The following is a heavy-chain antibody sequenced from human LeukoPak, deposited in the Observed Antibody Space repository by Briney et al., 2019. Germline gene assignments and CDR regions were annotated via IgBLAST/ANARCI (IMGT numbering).Heavy chain of an antibody. CDR2: INSGGTNI. CDR1: GFRSSDYF. CDR3: ATSRVFDY. J-gene: IGHJ4*01. V-gene: IGHV3-11*04. Sequence: GSLRLSCEASGFRSSDYFMNWIRQAPGKGLEWLSYINSGGTNILYAESVKGRFTISRDNAKQTLYLEMNSLTVEDTATYYCATSRVFDYWGHGTLVTVSS.